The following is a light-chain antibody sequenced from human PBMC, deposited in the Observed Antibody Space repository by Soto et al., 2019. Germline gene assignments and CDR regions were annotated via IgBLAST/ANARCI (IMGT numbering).Light chain of an antibody. CDR3: QQRSNWPPKYT. CDR1: QSVSSY. CDR2: DAS. V-gene: IGKV3-11*01. Sequence: EIVLTQSPATLSLSPGEGATLSCRARQSVSSYLAWYQQKPGQAPRLLIYDASNRATGIPARFSGSGSGTDFTLTISSLEPEDFAVYYCQQRSNWPPKYTFGQGTKLEIK. J-gene: IGKJ2*01.